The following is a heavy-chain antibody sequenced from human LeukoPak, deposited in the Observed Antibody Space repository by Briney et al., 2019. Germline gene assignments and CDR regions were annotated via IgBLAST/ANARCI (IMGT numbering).Heavy chain of an antibody. Sequence: GGSLRLSCAASGFTFSNAWMSWVRQAPGKGLEWVGRIKSKTDGGTTDYAAPVKGRFTISRDDSKNTLYLQMNSLKTEDTAVYYCTTDLDGDYEEYFQHWGQGTLVTVSS. V-gene: IGHV3-15*01. D-gene: IGHD4-17*01. J-gene: IGHJ1*01. CDR1: GFTFSNAW. CDR3: TTDLDGDYEEYFQH. CDR2: IKSKTDGGTT.